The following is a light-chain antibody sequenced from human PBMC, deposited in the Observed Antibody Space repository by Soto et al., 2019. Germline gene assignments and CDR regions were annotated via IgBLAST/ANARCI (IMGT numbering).Light chain of an antibody. V-gene: IGKV3-15*01. CDR2: GAS. Sequence: EIVMTQSPATLSVSQGEIATLSCRASQSVSSNLAWYQQKPGQAPRLLIYGASTRATGIPARFSGSGSGTEFSLTISSLQSEEFAVYYCQQYNNWPPHTFGGGNKVEIK. CDR3: QQYNNWPPHT. J-gene: IGKJ4*01. CDR1: QSVSSN.